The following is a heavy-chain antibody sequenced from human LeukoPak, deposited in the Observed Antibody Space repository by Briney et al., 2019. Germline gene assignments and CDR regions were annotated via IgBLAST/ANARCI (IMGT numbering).Heavy chain of an antibody. D-gene: IGHD6-19*01. V-gene: IGHV1-58*02. CDR2: IVVGSGNT. J-gene: IGHJ4*02. CDR3: AAVGYSSGWYERKTTFDY. CDR1: GFTFTSSA. Sequence: SVKVSCKASGFTFTSSAMQWVRQARGQRLEWIGWIVVGSGNTNYAQKFQERVTIPRDMSTSTAYMELSSLRSEDTAVYYCAAVGYSSGWYERKTTFDYWGQGTLVTVSS.